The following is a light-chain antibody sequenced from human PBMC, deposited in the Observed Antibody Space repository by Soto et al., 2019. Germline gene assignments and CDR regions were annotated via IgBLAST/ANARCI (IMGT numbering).Light chain of an antibody. CDR2: AAS. CDR3: QQLKSYPIT. CDR1: QATRSY. J-gene: IGKJ5*01. Sequence: IPLTQSPSSLSASAGDRVTITCRASQATRSYLVWYQQKPGKAPKLLIYAASTLQSGVPSRFSGSGSGTEFTLTISSLQPEDFAIYYCQQLKSYPITFGQGTRLEIK. V-gene: IGKV1-9*01.